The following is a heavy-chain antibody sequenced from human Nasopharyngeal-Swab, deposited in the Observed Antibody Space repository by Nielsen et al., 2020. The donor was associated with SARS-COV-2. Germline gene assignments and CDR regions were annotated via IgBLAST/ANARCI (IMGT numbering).Heavy chain of an antibody. CDR1: GFTFDDYA. CDR2: ISWNSGSI. D-gene: IGHD6-13*01. Sequence: SLKISCAASGFTFDDYAMHWVRQAPGKGLEWVSGISWNSGSIGYADSVKGRFTISRGNAKNSLYLQMNSLRAEDTAVYYCARDKTYSSSWLFSRRAISYGMDVWGQGTTVTVSS. V-gene: IGHV3-9*01. J-gene: IGHJ6*02. CDR3: ARDKTYSSSWLFSRRAISYGMDV.